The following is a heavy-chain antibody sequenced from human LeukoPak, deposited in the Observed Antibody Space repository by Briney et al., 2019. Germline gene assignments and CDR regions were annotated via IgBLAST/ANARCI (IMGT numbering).Heavy chain of an antibody. V-gene: IGHV4-39*01. D-gene: IGHD3-3*01. J-gene: IGHJ6*03. CDR3: ARIQAPYYGFWSGYYENYMDV. Sequence: SETLSLTCTVSGGSISSSSYYWGWIRQPPGKGLEWIGSIYYSGSTYYNPSLKSRVTISVDTSKNQFSLKLSSVTAADTAVYYCARIQAPYYGFWSGYYENYMDVWGKGTTVTVSS. CDR1: GGSISSSSYY. CDR2: IYYSGST.